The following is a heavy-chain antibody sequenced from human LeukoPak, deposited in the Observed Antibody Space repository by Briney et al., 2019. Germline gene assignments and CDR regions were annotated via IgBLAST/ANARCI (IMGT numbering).Heavy chain of an antibody. V-gene: IGHV4-30-4*01. D-gene: IGHD2-2*01. Sequence: SETLSLTCTVSVGSIRSGDHYWSWIRQPPGKGLEWVGYIYFSGSTYYNPSLKSRVTISVDTSTSQFSLNMRSVTAADTAIYYCGRYCIRTSCHGPFDSWGPGTLVTVSS. CDR2: IYFSGST. CDR1: VGSIRSGDHY. J-gene: IGHJ4*02. CDR3: GRYCIRTSCHGPFDS.